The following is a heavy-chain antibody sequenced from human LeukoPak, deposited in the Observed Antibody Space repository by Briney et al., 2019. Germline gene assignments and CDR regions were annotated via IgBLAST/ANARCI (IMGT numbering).Heavy chain of an antibody. D-gene: IGHD2-15*01. V-gene: IGHV3-23*01. Sequence: GGSLRLSCAASGFTFTTYAMSWVRQTPAKGVKWVSSFSGSVDTTYHAASAKGRFTISRDNAKNTVYLQMNILRAEDTAVYYCAKASAGTCSGARCYYFDSWGQGTPVTVSS. CDR2: FSGSVDTT. J-gene: IGHJ4*02. CDR1: GFTFTTYA. CDR3: AKASAGTCSGARCYYFDS.